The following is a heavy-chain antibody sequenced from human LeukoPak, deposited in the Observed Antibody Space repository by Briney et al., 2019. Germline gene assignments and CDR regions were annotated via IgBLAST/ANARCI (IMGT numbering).Heavy chain of an antibody. CDR1: GYSISSGYY. J-gene: IGHJ6*03. V-gene: IGHV4-38-2*02. CDR2: IYHSGST. CDR3: ARGYCSGGSCYSYYYYNYMDV. D-gene: IGHD2-15*01. Sequence: SETLSLTCTVSGYSISSGYYWGWIRQPPGKGLEWIGSIYHSGSTYYNPSLKSRVTISVDTSKNQFSLKLSSVTAADTAVYYCARGYCSGGSCYSYYYYNYMDVWGKGTTVTVSS.